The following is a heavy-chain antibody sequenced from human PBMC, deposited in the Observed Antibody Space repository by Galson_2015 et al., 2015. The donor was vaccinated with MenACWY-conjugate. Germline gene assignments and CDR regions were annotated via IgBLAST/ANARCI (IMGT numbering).Heavy chain of an antibody. D-gene: IGHD6-19*01. CDR3: ARDLNSSGWYEESGAFEI. CDR2: IIPIFGTA. J-gene: IGHJ3*02. V-gene: IGHV1-69*13. Sequence: SVKVSCKASGGTFSSYAISWVRQAPGQGLEWMGGIIPIFGTANYAQKFQGRVTITADESTSTAYMELSSLRSEDTAVYYCARDLNSSGWYEESGAFEIWGQGTMVTVSS. CDR1: GGTFSSYA.